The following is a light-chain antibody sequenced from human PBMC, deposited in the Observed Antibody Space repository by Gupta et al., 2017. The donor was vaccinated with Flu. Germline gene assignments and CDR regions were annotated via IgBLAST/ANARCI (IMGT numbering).Light chain of an antibody. J-gene: IGLJ2*01. Sequence: SMTSSCTGTNNDIGGYNYGSWYQQYPAKTPNLIVYEVSNRPAAVSDRFSGSKSANTASLTISGPEAEDEDDYYCSSYTSSSTLIFGGGTKLTVL. V-gene: IGLV2-14*01. CDR1: NNDIGGYNY. CDR2: EVS. CDR3: SSYTSSSTLI.